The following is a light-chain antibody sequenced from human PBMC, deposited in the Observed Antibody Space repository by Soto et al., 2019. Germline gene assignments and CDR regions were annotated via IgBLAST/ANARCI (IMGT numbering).Light chain of an antibody. Sequence: DIQMTESPSSLSASIGDRVTITCRASHDISTFLAWYQQKPGKAPKLLIYEASTLQRGVPSRFRGSGSGTEFTLTISGLLPEDFAAYHCQQLYTLPFTFGQGTRLEIK. CDR1: HDISTF. CDR2: EAS. J-gene: IGKJ5*01. V-gene: IGKV1-9*01. CDR3: QQLYTLPFT.